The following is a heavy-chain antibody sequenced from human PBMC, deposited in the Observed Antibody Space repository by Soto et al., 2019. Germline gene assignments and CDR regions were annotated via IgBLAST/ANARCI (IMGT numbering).Heavy chain of an antibody. Sequence: EVLLVESGGGLVQPGRSLRLSCAASGFIFGDYGMHWVRQAPGKGLEWVSGISWNSGSIGYADSVQGRFTISRDNAKNSLYLQMNSLRAEDTALYYCAKDMKFYYDSSNAFDIWGQGTMVTVSS. J-gene: IGHJ3*02. CDR3: AKDMKFYYDSSNAFDI. CDR2: ISWNSGSI. V-gene: IGHV3-9*01. CDR1: GFIFGDYG. D-gene: IGHD3-22*01.